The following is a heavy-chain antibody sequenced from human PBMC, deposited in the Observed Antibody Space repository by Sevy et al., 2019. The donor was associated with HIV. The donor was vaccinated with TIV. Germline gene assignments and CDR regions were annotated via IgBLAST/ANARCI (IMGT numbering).Heavy chain of an antibody. CDR1: GGTFSSYA. J-gene: IGHJ3*02. Sequence: ASVKVSCKASGGTFSSYAISWVRQAPGQGLEWMGGIIPIFGTANYALKFQGRVTITADKSTSTAYMELSSLRSEDTAVYYCARVGRRPGSSWWDDAFDIWGQGTMVTVSS. CDR3: ARVGRRPGSSWWDDAFDI. CDR2: IIPIFGTA. D-gene: IGHD6-13*01. V-gene: IGHV1-69*06.